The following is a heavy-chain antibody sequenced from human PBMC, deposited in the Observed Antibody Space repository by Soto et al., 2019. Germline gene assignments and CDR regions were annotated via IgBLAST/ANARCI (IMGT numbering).Heavy chain of an antibody. D-gene: IGHD6-19*01. Sequence: PSQTLSLTCAISGDSVSSNSAAWNWIRQSPSRGLEWLGRTYYRSKWYNDYAVSVKSRITINPDTSKDQFSLQLNSVTPEDTAVYYCARDPLLYSSGWIRDDAFDIWGQGTMVTASS. CDR3: ARDPLLYSSGWIRDDAFDI. V-gene: IGHV6-1*01. CDR1: GDSVSSNSAA. J-gene: IGHJ3*02. CDR2: TYYRSKWYN.